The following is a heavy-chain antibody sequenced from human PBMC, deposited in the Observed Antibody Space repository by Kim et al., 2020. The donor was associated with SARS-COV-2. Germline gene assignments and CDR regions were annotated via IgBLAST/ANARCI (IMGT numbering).Heavy chain of an antibody. Sequence: GGSLRLSCAASGFTVSSNYMSWVRQAPGKGLEWVSVIYSGGSTYYADSVKGRFTISSHNSKNTLYLQMNSLRAEDTAVYYCARSSSSHFYYYYGMDVWGQGTTVTVSS. CDR1: GFTVSSNY. CDR3: ARSSSSHFYYYYGMDV. CDR2: IYSGGST. D-gene: IGHD6-6*01. V-gene: IGHV3-53*04. J-gene: IGHJ6*02.